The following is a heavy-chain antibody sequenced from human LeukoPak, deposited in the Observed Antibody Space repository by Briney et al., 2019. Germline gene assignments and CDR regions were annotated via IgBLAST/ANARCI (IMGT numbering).Heavy chain of an antibody. D-gene: IGHD3-10*01. Sequence: ASVKVPCKASGYTFINNWMHWVRQAPGQGLEWIGLINPTGTRTGYAQKFQGRVTMTRDMSTSTDYMELSSLRSEDTAIYYCARDNSVGDIAWWFDPWGQGTLVTVST. CDR1: GYTFINNW. J-gene: IGHJ5*02. CDR3: ARDNSVGDIAWWFDP. CDR2: INPTGTRT. V-gene: IGHV1-46*01.